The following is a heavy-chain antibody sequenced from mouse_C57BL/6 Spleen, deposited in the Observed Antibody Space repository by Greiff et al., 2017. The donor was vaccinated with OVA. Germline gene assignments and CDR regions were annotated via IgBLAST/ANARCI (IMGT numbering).Heavy chain of an antibody. CDR1: GYAFSSSW. CDR2: IYPGDGDT. V-gene: IGHV1-82*01. Sequence: LQESGPELVKPGASVKISCKASGYAFSSSWMNWVKQRPGKGLEWIGRIYPGDGDTNYNGKFKGKATLTADKSSSTAYMQLRSLTSEDSAVYFGARGDYYGSSGYFDVWGTGTTVTVSS. D-gene: IGHD1-1*01. CDR3: ARGDYYGSSGYFDV. J-gene: IGHJ1*03.